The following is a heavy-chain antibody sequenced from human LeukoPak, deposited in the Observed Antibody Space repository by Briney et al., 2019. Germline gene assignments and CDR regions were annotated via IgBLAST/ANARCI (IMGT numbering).Heavy chain of an antibody. D-gene: IGHD6-13*01. CDR3: ARVYSSSWYVQKYFDY. CDR1: GYSISSGYY. V-gene: IGHV4-38-2*02. J-gene: IGHJ4*02. CDR2: IYHSGST. Sequence: PSETLSLTCTVSGYSISSGYYWGWIRQPPGKGLEWIGSIYHSGSTYYNPSLKSRVTISVDTSKNQFSLKLSSVTAADTAVYYCARVYSSSWYVQKYFDYWGQGTLVTVSS.